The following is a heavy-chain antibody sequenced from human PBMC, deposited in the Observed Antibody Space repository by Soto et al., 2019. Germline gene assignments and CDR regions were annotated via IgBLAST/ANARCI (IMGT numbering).Heavy chain of an antibody. J-gene: IGHJ5*02. CDR1: GGSISSRGYY. V-gene: IGHV4-39*01. CDR2: IYYSGST. CDR3: VTSNWFDP. Sequence: PSETLSLTCTVSGGSISSRGYYWGWIRQPPGKGLEWIGTIYYSGSTYYNPSLKSRVTISVDTSKNQFSLKLSSVTAADTAVYYCVTSNWFDPWGQGPLVTVS.